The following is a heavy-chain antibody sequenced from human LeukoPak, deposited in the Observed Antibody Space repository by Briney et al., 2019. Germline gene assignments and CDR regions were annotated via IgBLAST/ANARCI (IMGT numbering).Heavy chain of an antibody. CDR3: ARGAFLGSGWPPGDDY. V-gene: IGHV1-18*01. D-gene: IGHD6-19*01. Sequence: ASVKVSCKASGYTFTSYGISWVRQAPGQGLEWMGWISAYNGNTNYAQKLQGRVTMTTDTSTSTAYMELRSLRSDDTAVYYCARGAFLGSGWPPGDDYWGQGTLVTVSS. CDR1: GYTFTSYG. J-gene: IGHJ4*02. CDR2: ISAYNGNT.